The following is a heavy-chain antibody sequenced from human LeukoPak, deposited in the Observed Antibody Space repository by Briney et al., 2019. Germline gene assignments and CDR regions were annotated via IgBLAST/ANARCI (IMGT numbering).Heavy chain of an antibody. CDR3: ARVLPYYYGMDV. D-gene: IGHD3-3*01. V-gene: IGHV4-34*01. CDR1: GGSFSGYY. CDR2: INHSGST. Sequence: PSETLSLTCAVYGGSFSGYYWSWIRQPPGKGLEWIGEINHSGSTNYNPSLKSRVTISLDTSKNQFSLKLSSVTAADTAVYYCARVLPYYYGMDVWGQGTTVTVSS. J-gene: IGHJ6*02.